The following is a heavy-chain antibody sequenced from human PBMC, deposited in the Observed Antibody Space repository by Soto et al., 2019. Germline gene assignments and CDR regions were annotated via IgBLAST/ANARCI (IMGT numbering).Heavy chain of an antibody. Sequence: PGGSLRVACSASGVTLSSYAMSWVRQAPGKGLEWVSAISGSGGSTYYADSVKGRFTISRDNSKNTLYLQMNSLRAEDTAVYYCAKQYDSSGSYAFDIWGQGTMVTVS. CDR2: ISGSGGST. D-gene: IGHD3-22*01. J-gene: IGHJ3*02. CDR1: GVTLSSYA. V-gene: IGHV3-23*01. CDR3: AKQYDSSGSYAFDI.